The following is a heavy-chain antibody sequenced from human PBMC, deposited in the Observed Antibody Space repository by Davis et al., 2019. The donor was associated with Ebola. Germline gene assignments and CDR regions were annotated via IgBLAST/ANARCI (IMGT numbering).Heavy chain of an antibody. D-gene: IGHD3-9*01. CDR2: IGSGGGSI. CDR3: ASVFSRVKEGNYYYYYGMDV. CDR1: GFTFSSSA. Sequence: GESLKISCAASGFTFSSSAMSWGRQAPGKGLEWVSSIGSGGGSIYYADSVKGRFTISRDNAKNSLYLQMNSLRAEDTAVYYCASVFSRVKEGNYYYYYGMDVWGQGTTVTVSS. V-gene: IGHV3-21*01. J-gene: IGHJ6*02.